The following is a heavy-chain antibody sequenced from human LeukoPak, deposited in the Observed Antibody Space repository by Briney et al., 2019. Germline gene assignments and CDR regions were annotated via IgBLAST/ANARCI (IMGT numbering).Heavy chain of an antibody. Sequence: GGSLRLSCAASGFTFSSYGMSWVRQAPGKGLEWVSVSSGSGGSTYYADSVKGRFTISRDNSKNTLYLQVNSLTAEDTAVYYCAKGLRSHTGWPFDYWGQGTLVTVSS. V-gene: IGHV3-23*01. CDR3: AKGLRSHTGWPFDY. CDR1: GFTFSSYG. CDR2: SSGSGGST. J-gene: IGHJ4*02. D-gene: IGHD5-12*01.